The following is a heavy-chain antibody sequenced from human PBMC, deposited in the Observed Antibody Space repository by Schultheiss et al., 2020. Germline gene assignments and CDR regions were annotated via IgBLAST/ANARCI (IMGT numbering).Heavy chain of an antibody. Sequence: GGSLRLSCAASGFTFSSYAMSWVRQAPGKGLEWVSAISGSGGSTYYADSVKGRFTISRDNSKNTLYLQMNSLRAEDTAVYYCAKDLDKVWGSYRSYFDYWGQGTLVTVYS. J-gene: IGHJ4*02. CDR2: ISGSGGST. D-gene: IGHD3-16*02. CDR1: GFTFSSYA. V-gene: IGHV3-23*01. CDR3: AKDLDKVWGSYRSYFDY.